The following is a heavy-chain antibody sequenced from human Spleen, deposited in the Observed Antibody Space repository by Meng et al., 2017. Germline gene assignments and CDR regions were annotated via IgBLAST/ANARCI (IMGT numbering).Heavy chain of an antibody. D-gene: IGHD6-13*01. CDR3: ARDEDISAAGKLFGDY. Sequence: QSVAEGKKPGASVKVSCKASGYTFPDYWLHWVRRAPGQGLEWMGRINPKSGDTHYAQRFQGRVTMTGDTSISTAYMELSGLRSDDTAMYYCARDEDISAAGKLFGDYWGQGTLVTVSS. CDR2: INPKSGDT. J-gene: IGHJ4*02. V-gene: IGHV1-2*06. CDR1: GYTFPDYW.